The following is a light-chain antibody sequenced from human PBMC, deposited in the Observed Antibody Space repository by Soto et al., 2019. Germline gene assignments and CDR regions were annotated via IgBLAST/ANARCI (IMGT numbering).Light chain of an antibody. CDR3: EQYNNWPPWT. CDR1: QSVSNN. V-gene: IGKV3-15*01. Sequence: EIVMTQSPATLAVSPGERATLSCRASQSVSNNLAWYQQKPGQAPRLLIYGASTRATGIPARFSGSGSGTEFTLTISSLQSEDFGVYYCEQYNNWPPWTFGQWTKVDIK. CDR2: GAS. J-gene: IGKJ1*01.